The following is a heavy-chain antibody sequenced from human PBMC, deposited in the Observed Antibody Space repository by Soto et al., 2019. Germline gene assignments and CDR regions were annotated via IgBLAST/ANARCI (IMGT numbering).Heavy chain of an antibody. D-gene: IGHD2-2*01. J-gene: IGHJ6*02. V-gene: IGHV3-15*02. CDR2: IKNKVDHETT. CDR1: GFTFRNAW. CDR3: TKTRSSCSSDTCYYYGMDV. Sequence: EVQLVESGGTLVKPGESLRLSCEVSGFTFRNAWMIWVRQAPGKGLEWVGRIKNKVDHETTDYAEPVKGRFTISRDDSKNTLYLQMNTLKTEDTAVYYCTKTRSSCSSDTCYYYGMDVWGQGTTVTVSS.